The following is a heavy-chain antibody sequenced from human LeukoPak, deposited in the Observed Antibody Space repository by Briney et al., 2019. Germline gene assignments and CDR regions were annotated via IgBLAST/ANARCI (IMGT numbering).Heavy chain of an antibody. CDR2: ICVYNGNT. V-gene: IGHV1-18*01. CDR3: ARDPRDYYDSSGYTYYFDY. J-gene: IGHJ4*02. D-gene: IGHD3-22*01. CDR1: GYTLTSYG. Sequence: ASVKVSCKASGYTLTSYGIRWVRQAPGRGLAWMGWICVYNGNTNYAQKLQGRVTMTTDTSTSTAYMELRSLRSDDTAVYYCARDPRDYYDSSGYTYYFDYWGQGTLVTVSS.